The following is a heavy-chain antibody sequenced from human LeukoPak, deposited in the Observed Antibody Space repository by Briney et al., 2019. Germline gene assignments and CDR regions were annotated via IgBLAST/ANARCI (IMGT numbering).Heavy chain of an antibody. D-gene: IGHD6-19*01. CDR2: IIPIFGTA. Sequence: GSSVKLRCNSSGGTFSIYAISWVRQAPGQGLEWAGGIIPIFGTANYAQKFEGGVTITADESTTTAYMELRRMRSEDTGVYYCARGGEIAVALGGAFAIWGQGTLVTVSS. V-gene: IGHV1-69*01. CDR3: ARGGEIAVALGGAFAI. J-gene: IGHJ4*01. CDR1: GGTFSIYA.